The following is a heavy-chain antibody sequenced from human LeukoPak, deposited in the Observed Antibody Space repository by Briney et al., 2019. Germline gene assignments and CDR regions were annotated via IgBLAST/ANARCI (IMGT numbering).Heavy chain of an antibody. Sequence: SETLSLTCTVSGASISSYYWSWIRQPPGKGLEWIGYSHHSGSPNYNPSLWGRVTVSVDTSKNQFSLELSSVTAADTAVYYCASRTGDSSTFYHWGQGTLVTVSS. CDR2: SHHSGSP. CDR3: ASRTGDSSTFYH. D-gene: IGHD6-13*01. J-gene: IGHJ4*02. V-gene: IGHV4-59*01. CDR1: GASISSYY.